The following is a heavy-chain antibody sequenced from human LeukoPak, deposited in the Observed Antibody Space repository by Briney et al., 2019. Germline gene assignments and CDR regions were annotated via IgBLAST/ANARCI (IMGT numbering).Heavy chain of an antibody. CDR2: IKQDGSEK. Sequence: GGSLRLSCAASGFTLTSYWMCWVRQAPGKGLEWVANIKQDGSEKYYVGSVKGRFTISRDNAKNSLYLQMNSLRAEDTAVYYCARPPVVVATIITDYFDYWGQGTLVTVSS. V-gene: IGHV3-7*01. J-gene: IGHJ4*02. D-gene: IGHD2-15*01. CDR3: ARPPVVVATIITDYFDY. CDR1: GFTLTSYW.